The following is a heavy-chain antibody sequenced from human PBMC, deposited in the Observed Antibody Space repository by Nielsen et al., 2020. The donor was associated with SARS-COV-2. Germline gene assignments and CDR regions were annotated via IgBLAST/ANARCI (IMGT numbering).Heavy chain of an antibody. J-gene: IGHJ4*02. CDR3: AKDQVSVLLWFGAFDY. CDR2: INSDGRTT. V-gene: IGHV3-74*01. D-gene: IGHD3-10*01. Sequence: GESLKISCAASGFTFGSSWMHWVRQAPGKGLVWVSRINSDGRTTTYADSVKGRFTISRDNSKNTVYLLTTSLRVEDTAVYYCAKDQVSVLLWFGAFDYWGQGTLVTVSS. CDR1: GFTFGSSW.